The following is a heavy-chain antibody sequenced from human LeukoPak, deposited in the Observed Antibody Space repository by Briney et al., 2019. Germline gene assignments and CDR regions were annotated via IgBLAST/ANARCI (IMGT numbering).Heavy chain of an antibody. Sequence: GGSLRLSCAASGFTFSSYAMSWVRQAPGKGLEWVSAISGSGGSTYYADSVKGRFTISRDNSKNTLYLQMNSLRAEDTAVYYCAKDWVGAGPNYYGMDVWGQGTTVTVSS. CDR3: AKDWVGAGPNYYGMDV. CDR2: ISGSGGST. CDR1: GFTFSSYA. D-gene: IGHD1-26*01. V-gene: IGHV3-23*01. J-gene: IGHJ6*02.